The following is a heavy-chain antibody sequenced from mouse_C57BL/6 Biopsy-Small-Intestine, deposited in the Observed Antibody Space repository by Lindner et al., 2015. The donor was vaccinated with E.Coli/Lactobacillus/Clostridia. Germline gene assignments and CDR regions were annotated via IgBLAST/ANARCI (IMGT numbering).Heavy chain of an antibody. V-gene: IGHV1-53*01. Sequence: SVKVSCKTSGYTFTGYYMNWVRQAPGQGLEWMGWINFNSGGTNYVQKFEDRVTMTRDTSISTAYMKLSSLTSDDTAVYYCARLQGIGLGELSEHDGFDIWGQGTLVTVSS. CDR3: ARLQGIGLGELSEHDGFDI. CDR1: GYTFTGYY. J-gene: IGHJ3*01. CDR2: INFNSGGT. D-gene: IGHD2-3*01.